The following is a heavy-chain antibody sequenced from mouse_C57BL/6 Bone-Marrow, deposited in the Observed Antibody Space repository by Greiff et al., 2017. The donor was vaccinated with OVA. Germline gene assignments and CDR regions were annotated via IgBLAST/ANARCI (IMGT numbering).Heavy chain of an antibody. D-gene: IGHD1-1*01. CDR1: GYTFTSYW. Sequence: QVQLQQPGAELVKPGASVKLSCKASGYTFTSYWMHWVKQRPGQGLEWIGMIHPNSGSTNYNEKFKSKATLTVDKSSSTAYMQLSSLTSEDSAVYYCARDPYYYGSSWWYFEVWGTGTTVTVAS. CDR3: ARDPYYYGSSWWYFEV. CDR2: IHPNSGST. J-gene: IGHJ1*03. V-gene: IGHV1-64*01.